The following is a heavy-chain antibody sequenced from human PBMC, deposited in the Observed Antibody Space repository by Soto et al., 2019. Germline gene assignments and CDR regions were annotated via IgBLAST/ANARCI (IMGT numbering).Heavy chain of an antibody. CDR3: ARDRGYCSSTSCYPFDY. V-gene: IGHV1-8*01. CDR1: GYTFTSHD. D-gene: IGHD2-2*01. CDR2: INPNTGYT. Sequence: ASVKVSCKASGYTFTSHDINWVRQATGQGLEWMGWINPNTGYTDYAQKFQDRVTMTGNTSITTAYMELSSPRSEDTAVYYCARDRGYCSSTSCYPFDYWGQGTLVTVSS. J-gene: IGHJ4*02.